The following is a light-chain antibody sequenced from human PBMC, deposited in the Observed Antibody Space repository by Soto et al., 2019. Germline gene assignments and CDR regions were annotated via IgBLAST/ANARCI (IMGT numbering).Light chain of an antibody. V-gene: IGLV2-14*01. CDR1: SSDVGDYNY. CDR2: DVS. Sequence: QSVLTQPASVSGSPGQSITISCTGTSSDVGDYNYVSWYQQHPGKAPKLMIFDVSNRPSGVSKRFSDSKSGNTASLTISGLQAEDEADYYCSSCTSSSTRVFGTGTKAAVL. CDR3: SSCTSSSTRV. J-gene: IGLJ1*01.